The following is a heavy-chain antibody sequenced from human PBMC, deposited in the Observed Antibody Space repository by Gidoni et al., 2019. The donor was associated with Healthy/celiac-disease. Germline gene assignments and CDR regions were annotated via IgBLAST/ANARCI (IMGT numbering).Heavy chain of an antibody. CDR2: ISGCGRST. D-gene: IGHD6-19*01. J-gene: IGHJ1*01. CDR3: EKGLYSSGWFIQH. CDR1: GLPVSSYA. V-gene: IGHV3-23*01. Sequence: EVQLLESGGGLVQPGRSLGLSSPATGLPVSSYAMSWVRLDAGKGLEWVSAISGCGRSTYYADSVKGRFTISRDNSKNTLYLQMNSLRDEDTAVYYCEKGLYSSGWFIQHWGQGTLVTVSS.